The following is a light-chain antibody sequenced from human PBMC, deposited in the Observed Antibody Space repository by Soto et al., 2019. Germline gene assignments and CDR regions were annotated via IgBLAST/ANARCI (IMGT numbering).Light chain of an antibody. J-gene: IGLJ2*01. V-gene: IGLV2-8*01. Sequence: QSALTQPPSASGSPGQSVSISCTGTSSDVGGYNYVSWYQQHPGAAPKLMIYEVVKRPSGVPDRFSGSKSGNTASLTVSGLKPEDESDYYCSSYGGDNNVVFGGGTKLTVL. CDR2: EVV. CDR3: SSYGGDNNVV. CDR1: SSDVGGYNY.